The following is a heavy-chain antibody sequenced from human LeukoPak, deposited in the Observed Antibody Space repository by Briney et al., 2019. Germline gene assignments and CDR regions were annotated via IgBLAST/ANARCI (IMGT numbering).Heavy chain of an antibody. Sequence: SGTLSLTCTVSGGTISSNYYWGWIRQPPGKGLEWIVSFFYSGSTYYNPSLKSRVTISVDTSKNQFSLRLSSVTAADTAVYYCARAIGRYIDFLDYWGQGTLITVSS. CDR3: ARAIGRYIDFLDY. CDR1: GGTISSNYY. CDR2: FFYSGST. J-gene: IGHJ4*02. V-gene: IGHV4-39*02. D-gene: IGHD3-9*01.